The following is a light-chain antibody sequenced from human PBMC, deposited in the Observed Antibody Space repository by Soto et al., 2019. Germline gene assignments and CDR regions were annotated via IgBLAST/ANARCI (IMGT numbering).Light chain of an antibody. CDR2: DAS. CDR1: QSVSTY. J-gene: IGKJ4*01. CDR3: QQRSNWVLS. V-gene: IGKV3-11*01. Sequence: EIVLPQSPATLSLSPADRATLSCTASQSVSTYLAWYQQKPGQAPTLLIYDASNRATGIPARFSGSGSGTEFTLTISGLEPEDFAVYYCQQRSNWVLSFGGGTKVEIK.